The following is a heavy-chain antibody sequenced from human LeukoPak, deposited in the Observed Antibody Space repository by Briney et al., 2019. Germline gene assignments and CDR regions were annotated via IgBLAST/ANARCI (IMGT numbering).Heavy chain of an antibody. J-gene: IGHJ6*03. CDR1: GGSISSYY. V-gene: IGHV4-4*07. Sequence: SETLSLTCTVSGGSISSYYWSWIRQPAGKGLEWIGRIYTSGSTNYNPSLKSRVTISVDTSKNQFSLKLSSVTAADTAVYYCARGKVVPAAKGYMDVWGKGTTVTVSS. CDR2: IYTSGST. CDR3: ARGKVVPAAKGYMDV. D-gene: IGHD2-2*01.